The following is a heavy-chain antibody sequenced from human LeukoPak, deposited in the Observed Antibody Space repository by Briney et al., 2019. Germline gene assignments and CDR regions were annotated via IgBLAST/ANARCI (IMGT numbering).Heavy chain of an antibody. CDR1: GFTFSNYW. CDR3: ATDTRDILTGYYNTALDY. V-gene: IGHV3-9*01. CDR2: ISGNSGTI. D-gene: IGHD3-9*01. J-gene: IGHJ4*02. Sequence: SGGSLRLSCAASGFTFSNYWMHWVRQAPGKGLVWVSGISGNSGTIGYADSVKGRFTISRDNAKNSLYLQMNRLRAEATALYYSATDTRDILTGYYNTALDYWGQGTLVTVSS.